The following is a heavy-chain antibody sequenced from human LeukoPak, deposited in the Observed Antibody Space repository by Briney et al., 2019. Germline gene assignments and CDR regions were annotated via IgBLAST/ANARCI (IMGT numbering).Heavy chain of an antibody. CDR3: ARMTTGHDF. V-gene: IGHV4-34*01. CDR2: VKHSGYT. J-gene: IGHJ4*02. CDR1: GTSSSSYY. Sequence: SETLSLTCAVSGTSSSSYYWSWIRQPPGKGLEWIGEVKHSGYTNDNPSLKSRVTISVDTSKNQFSLRLRSVTAADTGVYFCARMTTGHDFWGQGTLVTVSS. D-gene: IGHD4-17*01.